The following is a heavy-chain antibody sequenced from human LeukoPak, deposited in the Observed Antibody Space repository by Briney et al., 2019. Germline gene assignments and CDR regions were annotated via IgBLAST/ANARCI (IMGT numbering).Heavy chain of an antibody. J-gene: IGHJ4*02. CDR1: GDSVSSNSVA. Sequence: SQTLSLTCAISGDSVSSNSVAWNWIRQSPSRGLEWLGGTYYRSKWYNDYAVSVKSRITINPDTSKNQFSLQLNSVTPEDSAVYYCTRDRGLIDFWGQGTLVTVSS. D-gene: IGHD3-16*01. CDR2: TYYRSKWYN. V-gene: IGHV6-1*01. CDR3: TRDRGLIDF.